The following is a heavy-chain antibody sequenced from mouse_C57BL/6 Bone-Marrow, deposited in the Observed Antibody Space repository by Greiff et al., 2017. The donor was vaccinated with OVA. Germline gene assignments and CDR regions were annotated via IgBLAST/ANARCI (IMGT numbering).Heavy chain of an antibody. CDR1: GYTFTSYG. CDR3: ARKDYGSSLQWYFDV. J-gene: IGHJ1*03. CDR2: IYPRSGNT. Sequence: VQLQQSGAELVRPGASVKLSCKASGYTFTSYGISWVKQRTGQGLEWIGEIYPRSGNTYYNEKFKGKATLTADKSSSTAYMELRSLTSEDSAVYFCARKDYGSSLQWYFDVWGTGTTVTVSS. D-gene: IGHD1-1*01. V-gene: IGHV1-81*01.